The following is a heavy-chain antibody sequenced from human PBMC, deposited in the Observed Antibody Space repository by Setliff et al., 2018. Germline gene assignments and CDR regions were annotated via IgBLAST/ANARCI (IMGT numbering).Heavy chain of an antibody. CDR3: ARILGATRRPGYFDY. D-gene: IGHD1-26*01. CDR2: ISGSGGST. V-gene: IGHV3-23*01. Sequence: GGSLRLSCAASGFTFSNYAMSWVRQAPGKGLEWVSAISGSGGSTYYADSVKGRFTISRDNSKNTLYLQINSLRAEDAAVYYCARILGATRRPGYFDYWGQGTLVTVSS. CDR1: GFTFSNYA. J-gene: IGHJ4*02.